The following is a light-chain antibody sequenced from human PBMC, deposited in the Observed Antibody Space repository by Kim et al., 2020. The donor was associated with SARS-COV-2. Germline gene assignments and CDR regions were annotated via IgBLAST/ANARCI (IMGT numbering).Light chain of an antibody. J-gene: IGKJ3*01. CDR3: QQYGSSPFT. CDR1: ERINSDF. V-gene: IGKV3-20*01. Sequence: SPGERATLSCRATERINSDFLAWYQQTPGQAPRLLIYDASSRATGIPDRFSGSGSGTDFTLTISRLETEDFAVYYCQQYGSSPFTFGPGTKVDIK. CDR2: DAS.